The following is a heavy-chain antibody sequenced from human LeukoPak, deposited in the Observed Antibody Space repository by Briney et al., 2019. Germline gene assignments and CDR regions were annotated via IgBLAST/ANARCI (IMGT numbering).Heavy chain of an antibody. CDR3: ARGGYDSSGYYYPI. J-gene: IGHJ4*02. CDR1: GFTVSSNY. D-gene: IGHD3-22*01. Sequence: GGSLRLSCAASGFTVSSNYMSWVRQAPGKGLEWVSVIYSGGSTYYADSVKGRFTISRDNSKNTLYLQMNSLRAEDTAVYYCARGGYDSSGYYYPIWGQGTLVTVSS. CDR2: IYSGGST. V-gene: IGHV3-53*01.